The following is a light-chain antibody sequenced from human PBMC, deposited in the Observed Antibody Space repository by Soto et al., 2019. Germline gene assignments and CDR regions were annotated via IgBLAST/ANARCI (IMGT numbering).Light chain of an antibody. CDR3: QQYNNSPLT. J-gene: IGKJ4*01. Sequence: EIVMTQSPATLSVSPGERATISCRASQSVSSYLAWYQQKPGQAPRLLIYGASIRATGIPARFSGSGSGTEFTLTISSLQAEDFAVYYCQQYNNSPLTFGGGTKVEIK. V-gene: IGKV3-15*01. CDR1: QSVSSY. CDR2: GAS.